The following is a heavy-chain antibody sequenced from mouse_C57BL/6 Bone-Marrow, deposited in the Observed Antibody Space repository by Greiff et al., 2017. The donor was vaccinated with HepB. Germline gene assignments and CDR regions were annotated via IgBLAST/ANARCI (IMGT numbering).Heavy chain of an antibody. V-gene: IGHV1-64*01. CDR1: GYTFTSYW. D-gene: IGHD1-1*01. J-gene: IGHJ3*01. CDR2: IHPNSGST. CDR3: TLTTVVEAY. Sequence: QVQLQQPGAELVKPGASVKLSCKASGYTFTSYWMHWVKQRPGQGLEWIGMIHPNSGSTNYNEKFKSKATLTVDKSSSTAYMQLSSLTSEDTAVYYCTLTTVVEAYWGQGTLVTVSA.